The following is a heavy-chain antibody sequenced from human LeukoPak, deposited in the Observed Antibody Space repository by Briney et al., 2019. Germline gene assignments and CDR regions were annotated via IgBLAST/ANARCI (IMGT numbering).Heavy chain of an antibody. CDR3: ARVTDEAFDI. Sequence: GGSRRLSCAASGFTVSSNYMSWVRQAPGKGREWVSVIYSGGSTYYADSVKGRFTISRDNSKNTLYLQMNSLRAEDTVVYYCARVTDEAFDIWGQGTMVTVSS. CDR2: IYSGGST. CDR1: GFTVSSNY. D-gene: IGHD4-11*01. V-gene: IGHV3-53*01. J-gene: IGHJ3*02.